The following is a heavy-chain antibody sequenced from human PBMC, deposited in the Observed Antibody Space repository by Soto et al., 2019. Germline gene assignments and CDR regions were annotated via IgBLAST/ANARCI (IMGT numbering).Heavy chain of an antibody. CDR3: AREPQLTSVTVFDY. CDR2: IWYDGSNK. Sequence: GGSLRLSCAASGFTFSSYGMHWVRQAPGKGLEWVAVIWYDGSNKYYADSVKGRFTISRDNSKNTLYLQMNSLRAEDTAVYYCAREPQLTSVTVFDYWGQGTPVTVSS. J-gene: IGHJ4*02. CDR1: GFTFSSYG. D-gene: IGHD4-17*01. V-gene: IGHV3-33*01.